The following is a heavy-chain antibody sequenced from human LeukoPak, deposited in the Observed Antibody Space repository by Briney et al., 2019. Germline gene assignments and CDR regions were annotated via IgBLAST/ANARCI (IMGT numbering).Heavy chain of an antibody. J-gene: IGHJ4*02. D-gene: IGHD3-10*01. CDR3: VRGSGNYYNRLDS. CDR1: GFTFSSFW. CDR2: IKQDGSEK. Sequence: GGSLRLSCAASGFTFSSFWMSWVRQAPGKGLEWVANIKQDGSEKYYVDSVEGRFTISRDNSKNTLYLQMNSLRAEDTAVYYCVRGSGNYYNRLDSWGQGILVTVSS. V-gene: IGHV3-7*04.